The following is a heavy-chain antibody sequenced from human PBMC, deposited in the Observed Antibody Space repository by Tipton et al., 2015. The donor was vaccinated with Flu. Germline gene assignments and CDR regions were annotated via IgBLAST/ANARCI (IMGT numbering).Heavy chain of an antibody. CDR2: IYYTGST. D-gene: IGHD3-10*01. V-gene: IGHV4-34*01. Sequence: AGLVKPSETLSLTCAVYGGSFSGYYWSWIRQPPGKGLEWIGDIYYTGSTIYIPSLKSRVTISVDTSKNQFSLKLQSVTAADTAVYYCARASGSGTYVIFDYWGQGTLVTVSS. J-gene: IGHJ4*02. CDR1: GGSFSGYY. CDR3: ARASGSGTYVIFDY.